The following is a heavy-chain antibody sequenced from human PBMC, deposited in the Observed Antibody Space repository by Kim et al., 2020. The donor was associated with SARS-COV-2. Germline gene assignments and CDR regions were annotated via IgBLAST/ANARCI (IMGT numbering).Heavy chain of an antibody. CDR3: ARLTMSGFTTNAFEI. V-gene: IGHV5-10-1*01. J-gene: IGHJ3*02. Sequence: GKSLKISCKGSGYTFITYWISWVRQMPGKGLEWMGRIDPSDSYTNYSPSFQGHVTMSADKSISTAYLQWSSLKASDTAMHYCARLTMSGFTTNAFEIWGQGTMVSVSS. CDR2: IDPSDSYT. D-gene: IGHD3-10*02. CDR1: GYTFITYW.